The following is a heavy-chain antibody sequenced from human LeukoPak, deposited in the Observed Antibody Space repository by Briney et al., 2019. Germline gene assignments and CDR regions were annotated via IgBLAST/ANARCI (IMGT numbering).Heavy chain of an antibody. CDR2: ISTGGSTI. CDR3: ARSRYDYAMDI. V-gene: IGHV3-48*01. CDR1: GFTFSTYS. Sequence: GGSLRLSCAASGFTFSTYSMNWVRQAPGQGLEWVSYISTGGSTIYYAGSVKGRFTISRDNAKNSLYLQMSSLRAEDTAVYYCARSRYDYAMDIWGQGISVTVSS. D-gene: IGHD1-14*01. J-gene: IGHJ6*02.